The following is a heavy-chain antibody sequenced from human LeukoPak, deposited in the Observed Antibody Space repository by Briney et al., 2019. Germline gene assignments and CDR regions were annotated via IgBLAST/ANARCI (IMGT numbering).Heavy chain of an antibody. J-gene: IGHJ3*02. CDR1: GFTFSSYS. D-gene: IGHD3-22*01. CDR3: ARGMIVVGVDAFDI. V-gene: IGHV3-23*01. Sequence: GGSLRLSCAASGFTFSSYSMNWVRQAPGKGLEWVSAISGSGGSTYYADSVKGRFTISRDNSKNTLYLQMNSLRAEDTAVYYCARGMIVVGVDAFDIWGQGTMVTVSS. CDR2: ISGSGGST.